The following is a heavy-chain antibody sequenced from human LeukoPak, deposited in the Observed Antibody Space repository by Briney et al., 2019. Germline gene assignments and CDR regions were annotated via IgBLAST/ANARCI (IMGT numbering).Heavy chain of an antibody. Sequence: GXLRLSCVASGLTFNSYAMSWVRQAPGKGLEWVSAISDSGDNTYYADSVKGRFTISRDNSKNTLYLQMNSLRAEDTAVYKCAKDGFRGDCNSGSCYPFVYWGQGTLVTVSS. D-gene: IGHD2-15*01. CDR3: AKDGFRGDCNSGSCYPFVY. CDR2: ISDSGDNT. V-gene: IGHV3-23*01. CDR1: GLTFNSYA. J-gene: IGHJ4*02.